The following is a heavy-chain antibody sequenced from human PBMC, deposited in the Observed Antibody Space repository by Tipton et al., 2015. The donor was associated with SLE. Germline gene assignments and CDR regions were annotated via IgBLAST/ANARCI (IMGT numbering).Heavy chain of an antibody. V-gene: IGHV4-38-2*02. Sequence: TLSLTCTVSGYSISSGYYWGWIRQPPGKGLEWIGEINHSGSTNYNPSLKSRVTISVDTSKNQFSLKLSSVTAADTAVYYCAREGGLEQLAYFDYWGQGTLVTVSS. CDR1: GYSISSGYY. CDR2: INHSGST. CDR3: AREGGLEQLAYFDY. D-gene: IGHD6-6*01. J-gene: IGHJ4*02.